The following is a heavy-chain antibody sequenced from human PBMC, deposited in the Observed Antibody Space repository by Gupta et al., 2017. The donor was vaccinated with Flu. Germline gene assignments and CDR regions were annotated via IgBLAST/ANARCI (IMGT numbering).Heavy chain of an antibody. J-gene: IGHJ4*02. CDR3: AIIDPSDGGGGHCLNAHGKDDY. CDR1: GFTFSNYW. Sequence: GQLVESVGGLVQPGGSLRLSCVASGFTFSNYWMHWVRQAPGKGLVWVSRIHRDGSRANYADSVEGRFTISRDNAQNTLYLQLNSLRVEDTAVYYCAIIDPSDGGGGHCLNAHGKDDYWGQGTPVTVSS. D-gene: IGHD2-21*02. CDR2: IHRDGSRA. V-gene: IGHV3-74*01.